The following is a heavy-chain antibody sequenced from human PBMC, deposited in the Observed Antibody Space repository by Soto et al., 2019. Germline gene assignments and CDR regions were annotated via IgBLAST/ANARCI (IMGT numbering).Heavy chain of an antibody. V-gene: IGHV1-2*02. CDR2: IHPNTGGT. CDR3: ASDFRTRGWFRQAGNFAMDV. J-gene: IGHJ6*02. D-gene: IGHD6-19*01. CDR1: GYPYTNSY. Sequence: HVQLVQSGAEVRKPGASVKVSCKASGYPYTNSYMHWVRQAPGQGLEWMGWIHPNTGGTNYAQKFQGSVTMTRDTSVSTVYMDLKRLTSDDTAIYFCASDFRTRGWFRQAGNFAMDVWGQGTTVTVS.